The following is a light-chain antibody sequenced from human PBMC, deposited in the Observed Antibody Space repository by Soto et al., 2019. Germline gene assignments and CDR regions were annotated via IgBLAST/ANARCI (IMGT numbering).Light chain of an antibody. CDR3: QQYGSSHPLS. J-gene: IGKJ4*01. Sequence: EILMTPSPATLSVSPGERATLSCRASQSVTSNYLAWYQQKPGHAPRLLIYGPSSRATGIPDRFSGSGSGTDSTLTLSRLEHEDFAVYYCQQYGSSHPLSFGGGTKVDNK. CDR1: QSVTSNY. CDR2: GPS. V-gene: IGKV3-20*01.